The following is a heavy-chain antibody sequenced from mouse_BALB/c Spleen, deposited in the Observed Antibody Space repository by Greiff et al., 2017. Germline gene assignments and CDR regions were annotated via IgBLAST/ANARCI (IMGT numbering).Heavy chain of an antibody. J-gene: IGHJ2*01. V-gene: IGHV1S137*01. CDR2: ISTYYGDA. CDR3: ARSLDGYFDY. CDR1: GYTFTDYA. Sequence: QVQLKESGAELVRPGVSVKISCKGSGYTFTDYAMHWVKQSHAKSLEWIGVISTYYGDASYNQKFKGKATMTVDKSSSTAYMELARLTSEDSAIYYCARSLDGYFDYWGQGTTLTVSS. D-gene: IGHD2-3*01.